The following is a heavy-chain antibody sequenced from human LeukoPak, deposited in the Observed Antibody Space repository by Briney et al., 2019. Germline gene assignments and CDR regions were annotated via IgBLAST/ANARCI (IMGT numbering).Heavy chain of an antibody. V-gene: IGHV3-74*01. CDR1: GFTFRSYL. CDR2: IDNDGSDT. D-gene: IGHD1-26*01. J-gene: IGHJ4*02. Sequence: GGSLRLSCAASGFTFRSYLMHWVSQAPGKGMVWISRIDNDGSDTIYADSVKGRFTISRDNAKNTLYLQMDSLGAEDTAVYYCGRDLMGSIDYWGQGTLVTVSS. CDR3: GRDLMGSIDY.